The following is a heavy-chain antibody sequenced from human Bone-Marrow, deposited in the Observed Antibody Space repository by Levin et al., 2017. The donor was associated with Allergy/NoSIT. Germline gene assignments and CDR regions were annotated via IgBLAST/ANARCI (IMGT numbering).Heavy chain of an antibody. CDR3: ARNGTVVTPTGGAFDL. CDR1: GASVSNGNYY. CDR2: IYYIGST. Sequence: GSLRLSCTVSGASVSNGNYYWGWIRQPPGKGLEWIGSIYYIGSTDYNPSLKSRVTISVDTSKNQFSLKLTSVTAADTALYYCARNGTVVTPTGGAFDLWGHGKMVIVSS. J-gene: IGHJ3*01. D-gene: IGHD4-23*01. V-gene: IGHV4-39*01.